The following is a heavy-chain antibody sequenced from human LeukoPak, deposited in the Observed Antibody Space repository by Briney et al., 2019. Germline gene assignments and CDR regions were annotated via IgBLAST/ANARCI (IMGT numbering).Heavy chain of an antibody. Sequence: PSETLSLTCAVYGGSFSGYYWSWIRQPPGKGLEWSGEINHSGSTNYNPSLKSRVTISVDTSKNQFSLKLSSVTAADTAVYYCARETLLRFLECLPSRANWFDPWGQGTLVTVSS. CDR2: INHSGST. CDR3: ARETLLRFLECLPSRANWFDP. D-gene: IGHD3-3*01. CDR1: GGSFSGYY. V-gene: IGHV4-34*01. J-gene: IGHJ5*02.